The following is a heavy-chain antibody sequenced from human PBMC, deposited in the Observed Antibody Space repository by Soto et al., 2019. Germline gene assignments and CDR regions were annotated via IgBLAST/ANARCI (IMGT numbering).Heavy chain of an antibody. J-gene: IGHJ4*02. V-gene: IGHV3-33*01. CDR1: GFTFGSYG. Sequence: QVQLVESGGGVVQPGRSLRLSCAASGFTFGSYGMHWVRQAPGKGLEWVAIIWYDGSNKYYADSVKGRFTISRDNSKNALYLQMNSLRAEDTAVYYCARSRAEVYFDYCCQGTLVTVSS. CDR2: IWYDGSNK. CDR3: ARSRAEVYFDY.